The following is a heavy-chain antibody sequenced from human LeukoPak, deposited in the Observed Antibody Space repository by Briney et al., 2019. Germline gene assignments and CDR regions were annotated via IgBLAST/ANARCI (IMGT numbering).Heavy chain of an antibody. D-gene: IGHD1-26*01. Sequence: GGSLRLSCVTSGFRFSSYWMTWVRQAPGKGLEWVGRIKAKAHGGTIEYAAPVKGRFTISRDDSKNTLYLQMNSLKTEDTAVYYCTTDGVGVEGATYDNWGQGTLVSVSS. V-gene: IGHV3-15*01. J-gene: IGHJ4*02. CDR3: TTDGVGVEGATYDN. CDR1: GFRFSSYW. CDR2: IKAKAHGGTI.